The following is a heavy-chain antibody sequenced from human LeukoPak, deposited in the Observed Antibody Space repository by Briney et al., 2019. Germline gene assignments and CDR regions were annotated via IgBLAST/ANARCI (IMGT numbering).Heavy chain of an antibody. Sequence: PGGSLRLSCAASGFTFSSYAMSWVRQAPGKGLEWVSAISGSGGSTYYADSVKGRFTISRDNSKNTLYLQMNSLRAEDTAVYYCVKRLYGDYAIDYWGQGTLVTVSS. CDR1: GFTFSSYA. V-gene: IGHV3-23*01. J-gene: IGHJ4*02. CDR2: ISGSGGST. D-gene: IGHD4-17*01. CDR3: VKRLYGDYAIDY.